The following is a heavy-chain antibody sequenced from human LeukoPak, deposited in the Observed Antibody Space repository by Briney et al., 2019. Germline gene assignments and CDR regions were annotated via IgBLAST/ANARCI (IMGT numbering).Heavy chain of an antibody. D-gene: IGHD3-22*01. Sequence: GGSLRLSCAASGFTVSSNYMSWVRQAPGKGPEWVSVIYSGGSTYYADSVKGRFTISRDNSKNTLYLQMNSLRAEDTAVYYCARVWDYYDSSGYHNWFDPWGQGTLVTVSS. CDR1: GFTVSSNY. J-gene: IGHJ5*02. CDR2: IYSGGST. CDR3: ARVWDYYDSSGYHNWFDP. V-gene: IGHV3-66*01.